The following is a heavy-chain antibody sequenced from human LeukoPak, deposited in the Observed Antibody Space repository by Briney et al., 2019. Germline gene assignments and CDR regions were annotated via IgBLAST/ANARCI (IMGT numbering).Heavy chain of an antibody. V-gene: IGHV3-7*01. J-gene: IGHJ6*02. CDR2: IKQDGSEK. Sequence: GGSLRLSCAASGFTLSSYLMSWVRQAPGKGLEWVANIKQDGSEKYYVDSVKGRFTISRDNAKNSLYLQMNSLRAEDTAVYYCARELAVAGTVYYYYYGMDVWGQRTTVTVSS. CDR3: ARELAVAGTVYYYYYGMDV. CDR1: GFTLSSYL. D-gene: IGHD6-19*01.